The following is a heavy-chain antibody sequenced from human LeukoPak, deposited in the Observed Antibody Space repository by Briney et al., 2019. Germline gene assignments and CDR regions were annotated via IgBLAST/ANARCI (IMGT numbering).Heavy chain of an antibody. D-gene: IGHD6-19*01. CDR2: ISKIVGST. V-gene: IGHV3-23*01. J-gene: IGHJ4*02. Sequence: GGSLRLSCAASGFTFSSYAMSWVRQAPGKGLEWVSTISKIVGSTYYTDSVKGRFTISRDNSKNTLYLQMNSLGAEDTAVYYCAKRDSSGYYYFDFWGQGTLVTVSS. CDR1: GFTFSSYA. CDR3: AKRDSSGYYYFDF.